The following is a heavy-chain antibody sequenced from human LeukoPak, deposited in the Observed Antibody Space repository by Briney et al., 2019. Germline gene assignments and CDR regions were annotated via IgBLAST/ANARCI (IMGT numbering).Heavy chain of an antibody. CDR1: GFNFVNTW. D-gene: IGHD2-21*01. J-gene: IGHJ4*02. CDR2: IKNDGSGI. Sequence: GGSLRLSCAASGFNFVNTWMHWGRQAPGEGLVWVARIKNDGSGIIYADSVEGRFTISRDNARNTVYLQMNSLRAEDTAVYYCARERGVSHPFDYWGQGTLVTVSS. V-gene: IGHV3-74*01. CDR3: ARERGVSHPFDY.